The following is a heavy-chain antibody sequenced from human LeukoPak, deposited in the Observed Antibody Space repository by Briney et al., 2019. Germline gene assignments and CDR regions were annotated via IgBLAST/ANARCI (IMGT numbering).Heavy chain of an antibody. CDR3: ARAYYYDSSGYYPLDY. D-gene: IGHD3-22*01. CDR2: IIPIFGTA. V-gene: IGHV1-69*13. CDR1: GGTFSSYT. Sequence: SVKVSCKASGGTFSSYTISWVRQAPGQGLEWMGGIIPIFGTANYAQKFQGRVTITADESTSTAYMELSSLRSEDTAVYYCARAYYYDSSGYYPLDYWGQGTLVTVSS. J-gene: IGHJ4*02.